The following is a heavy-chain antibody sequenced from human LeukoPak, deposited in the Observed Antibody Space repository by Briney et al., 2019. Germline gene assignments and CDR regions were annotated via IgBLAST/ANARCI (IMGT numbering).Heavy chain of an antibody. V-gene: IGHV3-9*01. J-gene: IGHJ4*02. Sequence: PGGSLRLSCAASGFTFDDYAMHWVRQAPGKGLEWVSGISWNSGSIGYADSVKGRFTISRDNAKNSLYLQMNSLRAEDTALYYCAREGASRVLDYWGQGTLVTVSS. D-gene: IGHD1-26*01. CDR2: ISWNSGSI. CDR3: AREGASRVLDY. CDR1: GFTFDDYA.